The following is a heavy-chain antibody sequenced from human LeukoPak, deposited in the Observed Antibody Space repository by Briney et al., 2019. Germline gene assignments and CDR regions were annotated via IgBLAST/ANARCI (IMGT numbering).Heavy chain of an antibody. CDR2: ISAYNGNT. J-gene: IGHJ3*02. D-gene: IGHD6-19*01. V-gene: IGHV1-18*01. CDR3: ARQDTAVAEAEYAFDI. Sequence: ASVTVSCKASGYTFTSYGISWVRQAPGQGLEWMGWISAYNGNTNYAQKLQGRVTMTTDTSTSTAYMELRSLRSDDTAVYYCARQDTAVAEAEYAFDIWGQGTMVTVSS. CDR1: GYTFTSYG.